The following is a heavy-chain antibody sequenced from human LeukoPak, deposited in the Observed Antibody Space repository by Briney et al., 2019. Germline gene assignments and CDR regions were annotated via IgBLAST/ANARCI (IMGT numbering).Heavy chain of an antibody. V-gene: IGHV3-11*06. CDR2: ISSSSSYT. CDR3: ARDMLPSSSWGGMDV. Sequence: GGSLRLSCTASGFTFSDYYMSWIRQAPGKGLEWVSYISSSSSYTNYADSVKGRFTISRDNVKNSLYLQMNSLRAEDTAVYYCARDMLPSSSWGGMDVWGKGTTVTASS. J-gene: IGHJ6*04. CDR1: GFTFSDYY. D-gene: IGHD6-13*01.